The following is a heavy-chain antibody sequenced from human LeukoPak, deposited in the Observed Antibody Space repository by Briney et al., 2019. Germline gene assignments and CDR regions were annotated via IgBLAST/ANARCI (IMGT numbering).Heavy chain of an antibody. V-gene: IGHV5-51*01. CDR2: TYPGDSDT. J-gene: IGHJ6*03. CDR3: ASSTHRDYYYMDV. Sequence: GESLKISCKGSGYSFTSYWIGWVRQMPGKGLEWMGITYPGDSDTRYSPSFQGQVTISADKSISTAYLQWSSPKASDTAMYYCASSTHRDYYYMDVWGKGTTVTVSS. D-gene: IGHD2-2*01. CDR1: GYSFTSYW.